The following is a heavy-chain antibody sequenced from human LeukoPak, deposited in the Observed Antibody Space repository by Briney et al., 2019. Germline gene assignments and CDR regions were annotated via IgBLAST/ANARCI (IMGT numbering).Heavy chain of an antibody. CDR3: ARVQTYYFDY. Sequence: SETLSLTCTVSGGSISSYYWSWIRQPPGKGLEWIGEINHSGSTNYNPSLKSRVTISVDTSKNQFSLKLSSVTAADTAVYYCARVQTYYFDYWGQGTLVTVSS. CDR1: GGSISSYY. V-gene: IGHV4-34*01. CDR2: INHSGST. J-gene: IGHJ4*02.